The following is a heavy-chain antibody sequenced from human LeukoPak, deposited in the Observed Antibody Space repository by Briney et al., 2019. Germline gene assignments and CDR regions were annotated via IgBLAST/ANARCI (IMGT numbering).Heavy chain of an antibody. CDR1: GFTFSSYS. V-gene: IGHV3-48*02. D-gene: IGHD5-12*01. J-gene: IGHJ4*02. CDR3: ARDRGPRLDY. Sequence: GGSLRLSCAASGFTFSSYSMHWVRQAPGKGLEWVSYISSSSSTIYYADSVKGRFTISRDNAKNSLYLQMNSLGDEDTAVYYCARDRGPRLDYWGQGTLVTVSS. CDR2: ISSSSSTI.